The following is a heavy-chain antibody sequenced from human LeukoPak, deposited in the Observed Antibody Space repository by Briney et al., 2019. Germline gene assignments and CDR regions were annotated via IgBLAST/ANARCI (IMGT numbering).Heavy chain of an antibody. Sequence: SETLSLTCTVSGGSFSSGSYYWSWIRQPPGKGLEWIGYIYHSGSTNYNPSLKSRVTISVDTSENQFSLKLSTVTAADTAVYYCARQWLAGYYYGMDVWGQGTTVTVSS. J-gene: IGHJ6*02. V-gene: IGHV4-61*01. CDR2: IYHSGST. D-gene: IGHD6-19*01. CDR1: GGSFSSGSYY. CDR3: ARQWLAGYYYGMDV.